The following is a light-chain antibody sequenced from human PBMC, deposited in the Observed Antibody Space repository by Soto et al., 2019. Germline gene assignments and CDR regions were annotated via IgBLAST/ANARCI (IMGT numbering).Light chain of an antibody. Sequence: EIVMTQSPATLSVSPGERASLSCRASQNVSSHLAWYQQKPGQAPRLLIYGASIRATGIPVRFSGSGSGTEFTLTISSLQSEDFAVYYCQQFNNWPPLAFGRGTKVEMK. CDR3: QQFNNWPPLA. CDR2: GAS. CDR1: QNVSSH. V-gene: IGKV3-15*01. J-gene: IGKJ4*01.